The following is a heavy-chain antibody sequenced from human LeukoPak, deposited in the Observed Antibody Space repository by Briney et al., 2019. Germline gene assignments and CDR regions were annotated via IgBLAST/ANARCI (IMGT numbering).Heavy chain of an antibody. J-gene: IGHJ4*02. CDR2: ISGGGGST. D-gene: IGHD3-22*01. CDR3: AKMAPLYYDSSGYYY. CDR1: GFTFSSYA. V-gene: IGHV3-23*01. Sequence: GGSLRLSCAASGFTFSSYAMSWVRQAPGKGLEWVSAISGGGGSTYYADSVKGRFTISRDNSKNTLYLQMNSLRAEDTTVYYCAKMAPLYYDSSGYYYWGQGTLVTVSS.